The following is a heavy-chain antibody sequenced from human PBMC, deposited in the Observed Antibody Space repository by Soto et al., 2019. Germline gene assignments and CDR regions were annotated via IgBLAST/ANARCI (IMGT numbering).Heavy chain of an antibody. J-gene: IGHJ5*02. CDR1: GYTFTSYG. Sequence: ASVKVSCKASGYTFTSYGISWVRQAPGQGLEWMGWISAYNGNTNYAQKLQGRVTMTTDTSTSTAYMELRSLRSDDTAVYYCARLFPPGLIYDSSGYSHPWGQGTLVTVSS. CDR2: ISAYNGNT. D-gene: IGHD3-22*01. CDR3: ARLFPPGLIYDSSGYSHP. V-gene: IGHV1-18*01.